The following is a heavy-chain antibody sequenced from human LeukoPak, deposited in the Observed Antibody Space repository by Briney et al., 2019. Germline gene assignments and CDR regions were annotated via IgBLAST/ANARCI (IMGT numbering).Heavy chain of an antibody. CDR1: GYSFTSSW. D-gene: IGHD3-10*01. CDR3: ARQPGAGWFDP. Sequence: GESLKISCQASGYSFTSSWIGWARQMPGKCLEWMAIINPGDSDTRYSPSFQGQVTISADKSISTVYLQWGSLKASDTAMYYCARQPGAGWFDPWGQGTLVTVSS. J-gene: IGHJ5*02. CDR2: INPGDSDT. V-gene: IGHV5-51*01.